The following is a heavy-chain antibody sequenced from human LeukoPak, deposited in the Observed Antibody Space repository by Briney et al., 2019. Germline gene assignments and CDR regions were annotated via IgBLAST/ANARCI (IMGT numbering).Heavy chain of an antibody. V-gene: IGHV3-48*02. CDR2: IGSSSTTM. Sequence: GGSLRLSCAASGFTFSSYSMNWVRQAPGKGLEWVSYIGSSSTTMYYADSVKGRFTISRDNAKNSLYLQMNSLRDEDTAVYYCARVSYSSSWSPHWYYYGMDVWGQGTTVTVSS. D-gene: IGHD6-13*01. J-gene: IGHJ6*02. CDR1: GFTFSSYS. CDR3: ARVSYSSSWSPHWYYYGMDV.